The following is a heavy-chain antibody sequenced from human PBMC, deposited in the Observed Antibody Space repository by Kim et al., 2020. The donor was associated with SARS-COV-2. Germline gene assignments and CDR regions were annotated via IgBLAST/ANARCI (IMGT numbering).Heavy chain of an antibody. V-gene: IGHV3-21*01. CDR3: ARDLGRIVGATHYYYYGMDV. CDR1: GFTFSSYS. Sequence: GGSLRLSCAASGFTFSSYSMNWVRQAPGKGLEWVSSISSSSSYIYYADSVKGRFTISRDNAKNSLYLQMNSLRAEDTAVYYCARDLGRIVGATHYYYYGMDVWGQGTTVTVSS. CDR2: ISSSSSYI. J-gene: IGHJ6*02. D-gene: IGHD1-26*01.